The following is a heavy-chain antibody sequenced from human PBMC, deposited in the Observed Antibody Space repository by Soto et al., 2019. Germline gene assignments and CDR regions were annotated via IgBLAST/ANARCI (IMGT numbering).Heavy chain of an antibody. CDR1: GDSISTYY. Sequence: SETLSLTCAVSGDSISTYYCMWIRQPPGKGLESIGYLYYGRSANYNPSLKSRVTLSVDTSTNQCSLTLSSMTAADTAVYYCARGINYYDSSGYSWFDPWGRGTLVTVSS. CDR3: ARGINYYDSSGYSWFDP. D-gene: IGHD3-22*01. J-gene: IGHJ5*02. CDR2: LYYGRSA. V-gene: IGHV4-59*01.